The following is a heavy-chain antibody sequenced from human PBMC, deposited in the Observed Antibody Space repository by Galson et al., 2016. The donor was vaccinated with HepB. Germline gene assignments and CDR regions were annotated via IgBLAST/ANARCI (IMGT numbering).Heavy chain of an antibody. CDR1: GYRFTDYV. D-gene: IGHD2-15*01. CDR2: INTNSGNP. CDR3: ATDGYCIGGICYGYYFGMRV. V-gene: IGHV7-4-1*01. Sequence: QSGAEVKKSGESLSISCKASGYRFTDYVMNWVRQAPGQGLEWMGWINTNSGNPTYAQGFAGRFVFSLDTSVSTAYLQISSLEVEDTAMYYCATDGYCIGGICYGYYFGMRVWGQGTTVTVS. J-gene: IGHJ6*02.